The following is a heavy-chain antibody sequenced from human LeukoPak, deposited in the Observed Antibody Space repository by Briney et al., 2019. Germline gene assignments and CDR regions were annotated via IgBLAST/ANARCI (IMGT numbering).Heavy chain of an antibody. Sequence: KPGGSLRLSCTASGFTFGDYAMSWFRQAPGKGLEWVGFIRSKAYSGTTEYAASVKGRFTISRDDSKSIAYLQMNSLKTEDTAVYYCTREKTGTPRPFYGYYGMDVWGQGTTVTVSS. CDR3: TREKTGTPRPFYGYYGMDV. V-gene: IGHV3-49*05. J-gene: IGHJ6*02. CDR2: IRSKAYSGTT. CDR1: GFTFGDYA. D-gene: IGHD3-10*01.